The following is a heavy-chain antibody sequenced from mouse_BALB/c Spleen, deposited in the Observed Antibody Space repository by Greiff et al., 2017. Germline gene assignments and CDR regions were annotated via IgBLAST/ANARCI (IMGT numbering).Heavy chain of an antibody. CDR1: GFTFTDYY. Sequence: EVKLVESGGGLVQPGGSLRLSCATSGFTFTDYYMSWVRQPPGKALEWLGFIRNKANGYTTEYSASVKGRFTISRDNSQSILYLQMNTLRAEDSATYYCARHGSFYYFDYWGQGTTLTVSS. V-gene: IGHV7-3*02. CDR2: IRNKANGYTT. J-gene: IGHJ2*01. CDR3: ARHGSFYYFDY.